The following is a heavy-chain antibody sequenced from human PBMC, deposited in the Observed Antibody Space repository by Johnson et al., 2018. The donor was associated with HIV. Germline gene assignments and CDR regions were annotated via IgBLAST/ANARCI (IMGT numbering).Heavy chain of an antibody. CDR3: ARPSSGWYFDAFDI. D-gene: IGHD6-19*01. V-gene: IGHV3-23*04. J-gene: IGHJ3*02. CDR1: GFTFSSYA. Sequence: VRLVESGGGVVQPGRSLRVSCAVSGFTFSSYAMHWVRQAPGKGLEWVSYISSSGGSTYYADSVKGRFTISRDNSKNTLYLQMNSLRAEDTAVYYCARPSSGWYFDAFDIWGQGTMVTVSS. CDR2: ISSSGGST.